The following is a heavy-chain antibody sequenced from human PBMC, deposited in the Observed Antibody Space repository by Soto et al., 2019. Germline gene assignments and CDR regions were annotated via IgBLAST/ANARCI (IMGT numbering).Heavy chain of an antibody. CDR2: IHGDGGKI. CDR1: GFMFSSYW. V-gene: IGHV3-7*01. Sequence: GGSLRLSCAASGFMFSSYWMSWVRQAPGKGLEWVANIHGDGGKIYYVDSVKGRFTISRDNAKRSLYLQMNSLRAEDTAVYYCARDFYGGYTYGPGDYWGQGALVTVSS. D-gene: IGHD5-18*01. J-gene: IGHJ4*02. CDR3: ARDFYGGYTYGPGDY.